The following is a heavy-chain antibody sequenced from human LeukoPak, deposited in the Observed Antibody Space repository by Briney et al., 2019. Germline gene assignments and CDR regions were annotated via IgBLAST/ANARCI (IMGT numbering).Heavy chain of an antibody. V-gene: IGHV3-23*01. CDR3: AKCNYYDSSGYDTFYYYYYYGMDV. CDR2: ISGSGGST. D-gene: IGHD3-22*01. J-gene: IGHJ6*02. Sequence: GGSLRLSCAASGFTFSSYAMSWVRQAPGKGLEWVSAISGSGGSTYYADSVKGRFTISRDNSKNTLYLQMNSLRAMDTAVYYCAKCNYYDSSGYDTFYYYYYYGMDVWGQGTTVTVSS. CDR1: GFTFSSYA.